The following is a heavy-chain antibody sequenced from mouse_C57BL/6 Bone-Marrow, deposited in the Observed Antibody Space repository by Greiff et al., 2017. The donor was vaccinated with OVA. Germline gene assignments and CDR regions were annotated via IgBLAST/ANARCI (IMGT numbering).Heavy chain of an antibody. CDR3: AVFTVFDV. J-gene: IGHJ1*03. D-gene: IGHD1-1*01. CDR1: GYAFSSSW. V-gene: IGHV1-82*01. CDR2: IYPGDGDT. Sequence: QVQLQQSGPELVKPGASVKISCKASGYAFSSSWMNWVKQRPGKGLEWIGRIYPGDGDTNYNGKFKGKATLTADKSSSTAYMQLSSLTSEDSAVYCCAVFTVFDVWGTGTTGTVSS.